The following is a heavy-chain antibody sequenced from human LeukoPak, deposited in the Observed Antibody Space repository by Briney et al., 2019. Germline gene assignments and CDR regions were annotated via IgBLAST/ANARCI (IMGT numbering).Heavy chain of an antibody. V-gene: IGHV3-23*01. CDR2: ISGSGGST. J-gene: IGHJ4*02. CDR3: AKVYGSGNYYFPDY. CDR1: GFTFSSYA. D-gene: IGHD3-10*01. Sequence: GGSLRLSCAASGFTFSSYAMSWVRQAPGKGLEWVSAISGSGGSTYYADSVKGRFTISRDSSKNTLYLQMNSLRAEDTAVYYCAKVYGSGNYYFPDYWGQGTLVTVSS.